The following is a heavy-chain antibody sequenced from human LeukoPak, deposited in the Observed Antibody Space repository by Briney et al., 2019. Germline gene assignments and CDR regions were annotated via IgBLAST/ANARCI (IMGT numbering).Heavy chain of an antibody. Sequence: ASVKVSCKASGYTFTSYGISWVRQAPGQGLEWMGWISAYNGNTNYAQKLQGRVTMTTDTSTSTAYMELRSLRSDDTAVYYCARGGYDFWSGYPPHPYYYGMDVWGQGTTVTVSS. CDR1: GYTFTSYG. D-gene: IGHD3-3*01. CDR3: ARGGYDFWSGYPPHPYYYGMDV. V-gene: IGHV1-18*01. CDR2: ISAYNGNT. J-gene: IGHJ6*02.